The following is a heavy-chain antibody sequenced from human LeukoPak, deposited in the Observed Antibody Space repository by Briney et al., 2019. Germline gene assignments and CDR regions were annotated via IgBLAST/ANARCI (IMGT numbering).Heavy chain of an antibody. V-gene: IGHV3-48*03. Sequence: PGGSPRLSCAASGFTFSSYEIYWVRQAPGKGLEWVSYICSSGSTIYYADSVRGRFTISRDNAKKSVYLQMNSLRAEDRDFYYCARESSGGYYFDVFDMWGQGTMVTVSS. J-gene: IGHJ3*02. D-gene: IGHD3-22*01. CDR1: GFTFSSYE. CDR3: ARESSGGYYFDVFDM. CDR2: ICSSGSTI.